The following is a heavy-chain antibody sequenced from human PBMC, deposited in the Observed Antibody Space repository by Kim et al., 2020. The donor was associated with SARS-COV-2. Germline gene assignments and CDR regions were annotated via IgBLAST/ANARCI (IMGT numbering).Heavy chain of an antibody. Sequence: GGSLRLSCAASGFTFSNAWMSWVRQAPGKGLEWVGRIKSKTDGGTTDYAAPVKGRFTISRDDSKNTLYLQMNSLKTEDTAVYYCTTDRNYDYVWGSYRSRRYFDYWGQGTLVTVSS. V-gene: IGHV3-15*01. J-gene: IGHJ4*02. CDR3: TTDRNYDYVWGSYRSRRYFDY. D-gene: IGHD3-16*02. CDR1: GFTFSNAW. CDR2: IKSKTDGGTT.